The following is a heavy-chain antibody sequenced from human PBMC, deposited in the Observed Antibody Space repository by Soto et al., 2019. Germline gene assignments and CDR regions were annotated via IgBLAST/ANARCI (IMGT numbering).Heavy chain of an antibody. CDR2: IYYSGST. Sequence: NPSETLSLACTVSGGSISSSSYYWGWIRQPPGKGLEWIGSIYYSGSTYYNPSLKSRVTISVDTSKNQFSLKLSSVTAADTAVYYCASLGCSGGSCYSIPYFDYWGQGTLVTLSS. CDR1: GGSISSSSYY. J-gene: IGHJ4*02. D-gene: IGHD2-15*01. CDR3: ASLGCSGGSCYSIPYFDY. V-gene: IGHV4-39*01.